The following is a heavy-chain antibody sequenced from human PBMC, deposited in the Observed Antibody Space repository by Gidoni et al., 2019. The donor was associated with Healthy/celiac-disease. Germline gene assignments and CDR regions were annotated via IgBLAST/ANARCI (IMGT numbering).Heavy chain of an antibody. Sequence: QMQLVQSGPEVKKPGTSVKVSCKASGFTFTSSAMQWVRQARGQRLEWIGWIVVGSGNTNYAQKFQERVTITRDMSTSTAYMELSSLRSEDTAVYYCAAPAYSSSWYPYGMDVWGQGTTVTVSS. CDR1: GFTFTSSA. CDR2: IVVGSGNT. J-gene: IGHJ6*02. D-gene: IGHD6-13*01. V-gene: IGHV1-58*02. CDR3: AAPAYSSSWYPYGMDV.